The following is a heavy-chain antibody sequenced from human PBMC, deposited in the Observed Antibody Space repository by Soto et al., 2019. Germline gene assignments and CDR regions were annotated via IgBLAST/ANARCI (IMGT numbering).Heavy chain of an antibody. D-gene: IGHD6-19*01. CDR2: IYPGDSGA. J-gene: IGHJ6*02. CDR1: GYSFTDYW. V-gene: IGHV5-51*01. Sequence: GESLKISCKGAGYSFTDYWIRWVRQMPGKGLEWMGIIYPGDSGARYSPSFQGQVSISADKSVNTAYLQWGSLKASDTAMYYCARQTTGWFGMDVWGQGTTVTVSS. CDR3: ARQTTGWFGMDV.